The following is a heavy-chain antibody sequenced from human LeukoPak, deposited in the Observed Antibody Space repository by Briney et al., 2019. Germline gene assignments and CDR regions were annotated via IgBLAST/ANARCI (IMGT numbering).Heavy chain of an antibody. D-gene: IGHD4-11*01. CDR3: ARDPAMTTVTVFDY. CDR2: ISYDGSNK. V-gene: IGHV3-30-3*01. CDR1: GFIFSSYA. J-gene: IGHJ4*02. Sequence: GRSLRLSCAASGFIFSSYAMHWVRQAPGKGLEWVAVISYDGSNKYYADSVKGRFTISRDNSKKTLYLQMNSLRADDTAVYYCARDPAMTTVTVFDYWGQGTLVTVSS.